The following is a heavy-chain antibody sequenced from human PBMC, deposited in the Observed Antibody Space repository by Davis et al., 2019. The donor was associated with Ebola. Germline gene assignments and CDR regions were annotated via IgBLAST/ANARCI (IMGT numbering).Heavy chain of an antibody. Sequence: PGGSLRLSCSVSGFIFRNYAMAWVRQAPGKGLEWVSAIHGNGIGAFYADSVKGRFTISRDNSKNMLYLEMTSVRAEDTAIYYCTKDFTISTWGQGTLVTVSS. J-gene: IGHJ5*02. CDR3: TKDFTIST. CDR2: IHGNGIGA. D-gene: IGHD5-24*01. CDR1: GFIFRNYA. V-gene: IGHV3-23*01.